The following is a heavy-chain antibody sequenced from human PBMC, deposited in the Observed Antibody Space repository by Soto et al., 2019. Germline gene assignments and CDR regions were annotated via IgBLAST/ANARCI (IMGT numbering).Heavy chain of an antibody. J-gene: IGHJ6*03. V-gene: IGHV3-21*01. CDR2: ISSSSCYI. CDR1: GFTFSSYS. Sequence: GGSLRLSCAASGFTFSSYSMNWVRQAPGKGLERVSSISSSSCYIYYADSVKGRFTISRDNAKNSLYLQMNSLRAEDTAVYYCARAHYDFWSGTLNYYYYYMDVWGKGTTVTVSS. CDR3: ARAHYDFWSGTLNYYYYYMDV. D-gene: IGHD3-3*01.